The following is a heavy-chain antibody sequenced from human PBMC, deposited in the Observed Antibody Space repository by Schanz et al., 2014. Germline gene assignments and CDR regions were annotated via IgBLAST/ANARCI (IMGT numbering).Heavy chain of an antibody. D-gene: IGHD2-15*01. CDR1: GFTFSSYA. CDR3: AKGMGYCSGGTCYDYYYYGLDV. Sequence: EVQLLESGGGLVQPGGSLRLSCAASGFTFSSYAMHWVRQASGKGLEYVSAITRSGGGTYYSDSVKGRFTISRDNSKNTLYLQMSSLSADDTAVFYCAKGMGYCSGGTCYDYYYYGLDVWGQGTTVTVSS. J-gene: IGHJ6*02. V-gene: IGHV3-64D*06. CDR2: ITRSGGGT.